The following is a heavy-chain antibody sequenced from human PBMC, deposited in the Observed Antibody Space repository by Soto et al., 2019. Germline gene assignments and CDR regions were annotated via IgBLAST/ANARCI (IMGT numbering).Heavy chain of an antibody. V-gene: IGHV2-26*01. CDR2: IFSNDEK. D-gene: IGHD3-22*01. CDR1: GFSLSNPRMG. Sequence: SDPTLVNPTETLTLTCTVSGFSLSNPRMGVSWIRQPPGKALEWLAHIFSNDEKSYSTSLKSRLTISRDTSKSQVVLTMTNMDPVDTATYYCARIQRISMIVVSKPYFDYWGQGALVTVSS. J-gene: IGHJ4*02. CDR3: ARIQRISMIVVSKPYFDY.